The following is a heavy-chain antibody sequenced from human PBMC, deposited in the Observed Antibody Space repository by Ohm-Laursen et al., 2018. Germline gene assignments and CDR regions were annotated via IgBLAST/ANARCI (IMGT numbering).Heavy chain of an antibody. CDR3: AKESGSSSTSY. CDR1: GFTFSSYG. Sequence: SLRLSCSASGFTFSSYGMHWVRQAPGKGLEWVAVISYDGSNKYYADSVKGRFTISRDNSKNTLYLQTNSLRAEDTAVYYCAKESGSSSTSYWGQGTLVTVSS. D-gene: IGHD2-2*01. J-gene: IGHJ4*02. CDR2: ISYDGSNK. V-gene: IGHV3-30*18.